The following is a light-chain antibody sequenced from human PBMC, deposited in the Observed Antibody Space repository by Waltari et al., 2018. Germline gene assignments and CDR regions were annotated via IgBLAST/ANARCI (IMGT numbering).Light chain of an antibody. CDR3: CSFAGSSPHVV. V-gene: IGLV2-23*01. CDR1: SSDVGTYNL. J-gene: IGLJ2*01. CDR2: EST. Sequence: QSALTPPASVSGSPGQSITISCTGTSSDVGTYNLVSWYQHQPGKAPKLMIYESTKRPSGVSNRFSGSKSGNTASLTISGLQAEDEADYYCCSFAGSSPHVVFGGGTKLTVL.